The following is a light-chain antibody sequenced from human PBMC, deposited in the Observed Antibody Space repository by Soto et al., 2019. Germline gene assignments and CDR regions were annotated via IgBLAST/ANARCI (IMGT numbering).Light chain of an antibody. Sequence: VMTQSPDSLVVSLGERATINCKSSQSVLSSSNNKNFLAWFQQKPGQPPKLLISWASARESGVPDRFSGSGSGTDFTLTISSLQAEDVAVYYCQQYHSDPITFGQGTRLEIK. CDR3: QQYHSDPIT. CDR1: QSVLSSSNNKNF. J-gene: IGKJ5*01. V-gene: IGKV4-1*01. CDR2: WAS.